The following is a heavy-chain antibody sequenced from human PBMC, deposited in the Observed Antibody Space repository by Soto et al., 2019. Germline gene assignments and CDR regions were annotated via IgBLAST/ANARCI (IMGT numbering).Heavy chain of an antibody. V-gene: IGHV3-21*01. CDR1: GFTFSSYS. D-gene: IGHD6-13*01. Sequence: PGGSLRLSCAASGFTFSSYSMNWARQAPGKGLEWVSSISSSSSYIYYADSVKGRFTISRDNAKNSLYLQMNSLRAEDTAVYYCARDREAGPEDYYYYGMDVWGQGTTVTVSS. CDR3: ARDREAGPEDYYYYGMDV. CDR2: ISSSSSYI. J-gene: IGHJ6*02.